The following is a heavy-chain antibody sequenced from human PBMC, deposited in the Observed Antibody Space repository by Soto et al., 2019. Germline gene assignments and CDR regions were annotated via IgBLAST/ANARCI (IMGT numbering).Heavy chain of an antibody. J-gene: IGHJ6*02. V-gene: IGHV1-2*02. CDR1: GYTFTGYY. CDR3: ARESYKVISDGMDV. CDR2: INPETGAT. D-gene: IGHD2-21*01. Sequence: ASVKVSCKASGYTFTGYYVHWVREAPGQGLEWMGWINPETGATSYAQKFQGRVTLSRDTSINTAYLELRSLRFDDAAVYFCARESYKVISDGMDVWGQGTTVTVSS.